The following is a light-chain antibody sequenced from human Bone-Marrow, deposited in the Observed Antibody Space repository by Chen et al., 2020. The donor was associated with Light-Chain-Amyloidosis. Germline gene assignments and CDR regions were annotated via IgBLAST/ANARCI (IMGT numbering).Light chain of an antibody. V-gene: IGLV2-14*03. Sequence: QSAPTQPASVSGSPGQSITISCTGSRSDVGGYNFVSWYQQLPGKAPKLLIYDVTNPPSGVSYRFSGSKSGNTASLAVSGLQAEDEADYYCSSYTVSSTWVFGGGTKLTVL. CDR2: DVT. CDR1: RSDVGGYNF. CDR3: SSYTVSSTWV. J-gene: IGLJ3*02.